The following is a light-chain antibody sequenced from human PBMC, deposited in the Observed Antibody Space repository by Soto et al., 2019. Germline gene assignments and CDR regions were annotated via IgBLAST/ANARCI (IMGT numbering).Light chain of an antibody. V-gene: IGKV3-15*01. Sequence: EVVMTQSQATLSVSPGERATLSCRASQSVSSNLAWYQQKPGQAPRLLIYGASIRATGIPARFSGSGSGTEFTLTISSLQSEDFAVYYCQQYDNWPPLTFGGGTKVEI. CDR3: QQYDNWPPLT. CDR2: GAS. J-gene: IGKJ4*01. CDR1: QSVSSN.